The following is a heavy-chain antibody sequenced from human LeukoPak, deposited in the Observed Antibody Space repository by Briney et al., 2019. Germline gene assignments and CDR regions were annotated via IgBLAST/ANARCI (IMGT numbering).Heavy chain of an antibody. CDR2: IKSKTDGATT. CDR3: TASGGSSRFDY. D-gene: IGHD1-26*01. CDR1: GFTCINAW. V-gene: IGHV3-15*01. J-gene: IGHJ4*01. Sequence: GGSLRLSCAASGFTCINAWMTWVRQAPGKGLGWVGRIKSKTDGATTDYAAPVKGRFTISRDDSKNTLYLQMDSLKTEDTAVYYCTASGGSSRFDYWGHGTLVTVSS.